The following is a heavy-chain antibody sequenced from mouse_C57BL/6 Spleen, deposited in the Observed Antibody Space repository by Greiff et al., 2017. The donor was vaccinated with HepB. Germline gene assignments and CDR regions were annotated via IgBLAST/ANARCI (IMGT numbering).Heavy chain of an antibody. Sequence: QVQLQQPGAELVKPGASVKLSCKASGYTFTSYWMQWVKQRPGQGLEWIGEIDPSDSYTNYNQKFKGKATLTVDTSSSTAYMQLSSLTSEDSAVYYCARYSSGDGVDYWRQGTSVTVSS. CDR1: GYTFTSYW. D-gene: IGHD3-2*02. J-gene: IGHJ4*01. CDR3: ARYSSGDGVDY. CDR2: IDPSDSYT. V-gene: IGHV1-50*01.